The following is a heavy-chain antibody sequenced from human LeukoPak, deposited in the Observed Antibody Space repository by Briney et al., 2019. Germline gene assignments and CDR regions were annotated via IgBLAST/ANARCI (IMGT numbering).Heavy chain of an antibody. J-gene: IGHJ1*01. CDR1: GGSISDYY. CDR3: AEAYYDSSGPLFQH. CDR2: VHNSGDT. D-gene: IGHD3-22*01. Sequence: PSETLSLTCTISGGSISDYYWGWIRQPPGKGLEWIGYVHNSGDTNYNPSLKSRVTISGDTSKNQFSLKLSSVTAADTAVYYCAEAYYDSSGPLFQHWGQGTLVTVSS. V-gene: IGHV4-59*12.